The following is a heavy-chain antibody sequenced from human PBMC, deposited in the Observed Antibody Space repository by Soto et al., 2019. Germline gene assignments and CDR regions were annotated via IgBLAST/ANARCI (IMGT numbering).Heavy chain of an antibody. CDR3: ASEYDSFDPYFDF. Sequence: GGSLRLSCAASGFPFSAYGMHWVRQAPGKGLEWVAFISQDGTNQHYSDSVQGRFTVSRDKPTSTLFLQMNSVTADDTAVYYCASEYDSFDPYFDFWGQGALVTVSS. CDR1: GFPFSAYG. J-gene: IGHJ4*02. CDR2: ISQDGTNQ. V-gene: IGHV3-30*03. D-gene: IGHD3-9*01.